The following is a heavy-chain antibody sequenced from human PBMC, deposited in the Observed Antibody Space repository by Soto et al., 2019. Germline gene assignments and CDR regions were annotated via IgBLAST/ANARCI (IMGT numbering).Heavy chain of an antibody. Sequence: ASVKVSFMASGGTFSSYTISWVRQAPGQGLEWMGRIILILGIENYAQKFQGRDTSTADKSTSTAYMELSSLRSEGTGVYYCARYLREDNWYHRFGFGYWGQGTLVTVPS. CDR3: ARYLREDNWYHRFGFGY. V-gene: IGHV1-69*02. D-gene: IGHD1-20*01. CDR2: IILILGIE. J-gene: IGHJ4*02. CDR1: GGTFSSYT.